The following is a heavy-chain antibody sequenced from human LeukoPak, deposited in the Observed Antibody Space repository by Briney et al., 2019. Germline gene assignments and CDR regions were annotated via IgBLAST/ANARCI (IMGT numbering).Heavy chain of an antibody. CDR3: VRDFYTNYYHSYGDDFDF. Sequence: GGSLKLSCAASGFTFSGSAMHWVRQAPGKGLEWVGRIRTKVYSSATVYAASVKGRFTISRDDAKNTLFLQMNSLRAEDTAVYYCVRDFYTNYYHSYGDDFDFWGQGTLVTVSS. V-gene: IGHV3-73*01. J-gene: IGHJ4*02. D-gene: IGHD3-22*01. CDR1: GFTFSGSA. CDR2: IRTKVYSSAT.